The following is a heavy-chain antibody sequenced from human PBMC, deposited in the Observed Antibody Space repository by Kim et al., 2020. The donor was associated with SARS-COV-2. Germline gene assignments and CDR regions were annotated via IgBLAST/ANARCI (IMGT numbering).Heavy chain of an antibody. CDR2: IIPIFGTA. CDR1: GGTFSSYA. J-gene: IGHJ3*02. CDR3: ARTIHNWNDGSDAFDI. D-gene: IGHD1-1*01. Sequence: SVKVSCKASGGTFSSYAISWVRQAPGQGLEWMGGIIPIFGTANYAQKFQGRVTITADKSTSTAYMELSSLRSEDTAVYYCARTIHNWNDGSDAFDIWGQGTMVTVSS. V-gene: IGHV1-69*06.